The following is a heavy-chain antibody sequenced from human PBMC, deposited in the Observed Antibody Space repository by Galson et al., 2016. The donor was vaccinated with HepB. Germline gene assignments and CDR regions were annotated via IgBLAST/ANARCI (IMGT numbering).Heavy chain of an antibody. CDR1: GFTFSSYA. J-gene: IGHJ6*04. CDR2: ISGSGVST. Sequence: SLRLSCAASGFTFSSYAMNWVRQAPGKGLEWVSAISGSGVSTFYADSVKGRFTISRDNSKNTLYLQMYSLRAEDTAVYYCAKDLSWGIAAAGYYYYYYGMDMWGKGTTVTVSS. CDR3: AKDLSWGIAAAGYYYYYYGMDM. D-gene: IGHD6-13*01. V-gene: IGHV3-23*01.